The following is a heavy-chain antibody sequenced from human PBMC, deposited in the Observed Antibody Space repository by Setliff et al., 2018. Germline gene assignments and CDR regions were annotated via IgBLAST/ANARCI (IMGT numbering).Heavy chain of an antibody. Sequence: SETLSLTCSVSDGSMTSGSFYWSWIRQSAGRGLEWIGHFHTGGATDYNLSLKSRVTISLDSSKNQFSLRLSSVTAADAAVYFCARESATIGEFPLYYFDKWGQGIPVTVSS. CDR3: ARESATIGEFPLYYFDK. V-gene: IGHV4-61*09. J-gene: IGHJ4*02. CDR2: FHTGGAT. CDR1: DGSMTSGSFY. D-gene: IGHD3-10*01.